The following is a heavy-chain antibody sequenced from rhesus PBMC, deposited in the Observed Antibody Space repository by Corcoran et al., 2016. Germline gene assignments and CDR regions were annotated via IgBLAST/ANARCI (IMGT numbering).Heavy chain of an antibody. J-gene: IGHJ4*01. V-gene: IGHV4-65*01. Sequence: QVQLQESGPGLVKPSETLSLTCAVSAGSISSGNWWSWIRQSPGKGLEWIGHISGTSGSTYYNPSRKSRVNISTDTSKNQFSLKVSSVTAADTAVYYCARRPGNTYSNDYWGQGVLVTVSS. CDR1: AGSISSGNW. CDR3: ARRPGNTYSNDY. CDR2: ISGTSGST. D-gene: IGHD5-12*01.